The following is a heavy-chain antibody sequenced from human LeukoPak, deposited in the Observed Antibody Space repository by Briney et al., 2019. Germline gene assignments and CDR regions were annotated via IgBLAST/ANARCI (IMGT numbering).Heavy chain of an antibody. D-gene: IGHD6-6*01. J-gene: IGHJ5*02. CDR1: AYVFSTYW. CDR3: ACREYSSPWFDP. Sequence: GESLKISCQSSAYVFSTYWIGWVRQTSGGGLEWMGVIYPGKSAIRYNPSFQGQVTISVDMSISTAYLQWSSLKASDTAIYYCACREYSSPWFDPWGQGTLVTVSS. CDR2: IYPGKSAI. V-gene: IGHV5-51*01.